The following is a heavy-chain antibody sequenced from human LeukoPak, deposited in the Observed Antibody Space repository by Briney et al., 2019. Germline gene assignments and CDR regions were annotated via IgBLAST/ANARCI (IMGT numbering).Heavy chain of an antibody. J-gene: IGHJ4*02. CDR1: GYTFTTYG. Sequence: ASVKVSRKASGYTFTTYGISWVRQAPGQGGERMGWISAYTGNTNYTQNLQGRVTINTERSTSTAYIELRSLRSDDRDGYEWGIVWAISNDYWGQRTLVTVSS. CDR2: ISAYTGNT. CDR3: GIVWAISNDY. V-gene: IGHV1-18*01. D-gene: IGHD2-2*02.